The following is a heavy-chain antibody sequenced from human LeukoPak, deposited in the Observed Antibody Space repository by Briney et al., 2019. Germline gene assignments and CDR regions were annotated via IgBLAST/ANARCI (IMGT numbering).Heavy chain of an antibody. CDR1: GGSISSYY. D-gene: IGHD1-26*01. J-gene: IGHJ4*02. Sequence: SETLSLTCTVSGGSISSYYWSWIRQPPGKGLEWIGYIYYSGSTNYNPSLKSRVTISVDTSKNQFSLKLSSVTAADTAVYYCARHAPSGSCDYWGQGTLVTVSS. V-gene: IGHV4-59*08. CDR3: ARHAPSGSCDY. CDR2: IYYSGST.